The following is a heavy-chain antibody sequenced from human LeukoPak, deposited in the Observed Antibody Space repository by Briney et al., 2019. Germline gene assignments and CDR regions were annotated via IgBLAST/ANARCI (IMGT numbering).Heavy chain of an antibody. V-gene: IGHV3-33*01. CDR2: IWYDGSNK. D-gene: IGHD2-2*01. CDR3: ARDAPITDIVVVPAAPAY. Sequence: GGSLRLSCAASGFTFSSYGMHWVRQAPGKGLEWVAVIWYDGSNKYYADSVKGRFTISRDNSKNTLYLQMNSLRAEDTAVYYCARDAPITDIVVVPAAPAYSGQGTLVTVSS. J-gene: IGHJ4*02. CDR1: GFTFSSYG.